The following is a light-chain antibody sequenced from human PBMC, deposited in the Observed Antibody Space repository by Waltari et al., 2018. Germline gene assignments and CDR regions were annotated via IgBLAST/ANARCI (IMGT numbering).Light chain of an antibody. J-gene: IGKJ4*01. CDR3: QQYTGYPIT. CDR2: KVS. CDR1: QSTNSR. Sequence: IQMTQSPSTLSASVGDRVSITCRASQSTNSRLAWYQQKPGKVPRLLIYKVSNLEREVPSRFSGSGSGTEFTLTISSLQPDDLATYYCQQYTGYPITFGGGTKVEIK. V-gene: IGKV1-5*03.